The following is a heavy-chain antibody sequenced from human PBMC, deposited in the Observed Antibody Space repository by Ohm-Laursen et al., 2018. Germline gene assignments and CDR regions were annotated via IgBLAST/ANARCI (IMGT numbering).Heavy chain of an antibody. CDR2: IYYSGST. V-gene: IGHV4-59*01. CDR3: ARDRRGRGMVRGRGHAKYGMDV. Sequence: TLSLTCTVSGGSISSYYWSWIRQPPGKGLEWIGYIYYSGSTNYNPSLKSRVTISVDTSKNQFSLKLSSVTAADTAVYYCARDRRGRGMVRGRGHAKYGMDVWGQGTTVTVSS. CDR1: GGSISSYY. J-gene: IGHJ6*02. D-gene: IGHD3-10*01.